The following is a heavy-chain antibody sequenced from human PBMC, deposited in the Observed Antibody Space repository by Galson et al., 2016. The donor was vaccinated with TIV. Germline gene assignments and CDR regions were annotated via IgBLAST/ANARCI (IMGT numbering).Heavy chain of an antibody. CDR1: GFTFSSFA. CDR2: ISAGGGRT. CDR3: AKMDSSGFDYVRRFDF. D-gene: IGHD3-22*01. Sequence: SLRLSCAASGFTFSSFAVSWVRQAPGKGLEWVSAISAGGGRTNYADSVKGRFTISRDNPKNTLYLQMSSLRAEDTAVYFCAKMDSSGFDYVRRFDFWGQGTLATVSS. V-gene: IGHV3-23*01. J-gene: IGHJ4*02.